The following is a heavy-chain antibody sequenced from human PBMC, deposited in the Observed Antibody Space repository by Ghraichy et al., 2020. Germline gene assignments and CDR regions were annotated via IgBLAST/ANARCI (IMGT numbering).Heavy chain of an antibody. CDR3: AKDLALGGGSVFDY. CDR1: GFTFSRFA. J-gene: IGHJ4*02. Sequence: GGSLRLSCAPSGFTFSRFAVSWVRQAPGKGLEWVSAVSGNGANTYYADSVKGRFTISRDNSKNMLNLQMNSLRAEDTAVYYCAKDLALGGGSVFDYWGQGTLVTVST. CDR2: VSGNGANT. D-gene: IGHD1-26*01. V-gene: IGHV3-23*01.